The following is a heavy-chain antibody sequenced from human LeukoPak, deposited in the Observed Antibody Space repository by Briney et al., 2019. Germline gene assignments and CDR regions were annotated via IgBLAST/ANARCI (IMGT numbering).Heavy chain of an antibody. CDR2: INPDSGGT. Sequence: GASVTVSCKASGYTFNAYYMHWVRQAPGQGVEWMGWINPDSGGTNYAQKFQGRVTLTRDTSTSTTHMELSRLRTDDTAVYFCAKDRRTISDYYYFYYMDVWGKGTTVTVSS. CDR3: AKDRRTISDYYYFYYMDV. J-gene: IGHJ6*03. D-gene: IGHD1-14*01. V-gene: IGHV1-2*02. CDR1: GYTFNAYY.